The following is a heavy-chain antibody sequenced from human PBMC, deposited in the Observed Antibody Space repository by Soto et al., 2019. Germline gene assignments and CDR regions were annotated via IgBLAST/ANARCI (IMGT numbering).Heavy chain of an antibody. Sequence: SETLHLTCTVSGGSISSSSYYWGWIRQPPGKGLEWIGSIYYSGSTYYNPSLKSRVTISVDTSKNQFSLKLSSVTAADTAVYYCARRDYSNYWDYYYYGMDVWGQGTTVTVSS. CDR3: ARRDYSNYWDYYYYGMDV. D-gene: IGHD4-4*01. V-gene: IGHV4-39*01. J-gene: IGHJ6*02. CDR1: GGSISSSSYY. CDR2: IYYSGST.